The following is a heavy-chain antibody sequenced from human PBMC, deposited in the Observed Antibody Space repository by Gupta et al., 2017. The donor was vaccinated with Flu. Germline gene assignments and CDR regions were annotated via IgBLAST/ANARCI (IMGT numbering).Heavy chain of an antibody. D-gene: IGHD3-10*01. CDR3: GRRSGSYYTF. J-gene: IGHJ4*02. V-gene: IGHV5-51*01. CDR2: IYPGESDA. CDR1: GYSFTTYW. Sequence: EVQLVQSGAEVKKPGESLKISCKTSGYSFTTYWIGWVRQMPGKGLEWMGIIYPGESDARYGPSFQGQVTISVDKAISTAYLQWSSLKASDTAMYYCGRRSGSYYTFWGQGTRVTVSS.